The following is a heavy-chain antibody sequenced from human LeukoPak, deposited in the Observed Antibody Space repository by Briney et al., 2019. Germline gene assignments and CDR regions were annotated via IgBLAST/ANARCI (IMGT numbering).Heavy chain of an antibody. D-gene: IGHD1-26*01. Sequence: GGSVKVSCKSSGYTFTRYHINWVRQATGQRLEWMGWMNPNSGNTGYAQKFQGRVTMTRNTSISTAYMELSSLRSEDTAVYYCARFVGSYYFDYWGQGTLVTVSS. CDR1: GYTFTRYH. J-gene: IGHJ4*02. CDR3: ARFVGSYYFDY. CDR2: MNPNSGNT. V-gene: IGHV1-8*01.